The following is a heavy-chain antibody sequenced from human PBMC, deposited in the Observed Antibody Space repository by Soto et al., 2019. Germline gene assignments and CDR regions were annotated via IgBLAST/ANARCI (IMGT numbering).Heavy chain of an antibody. CDR2: ITPIFGTP. D-gene: IGHD6-19*01. V-gene: IGHV1-69*12. J-gene: IGHJ2*01. Sequence: QVQLVQSGTEVKKPGSSVKVSCKASGGTFSRYAINWVRQAPGHGLEWMGGITPIFGTPNYAQKFQGRVKITADGSTKTAYMELRRLRSEDTAVYYCAQTLGLAVSGPGRFDLWGRGTLVTVTS. CDR3: AQTLGLAVSGPGRFDL. CDR1: GGTFSRYA.